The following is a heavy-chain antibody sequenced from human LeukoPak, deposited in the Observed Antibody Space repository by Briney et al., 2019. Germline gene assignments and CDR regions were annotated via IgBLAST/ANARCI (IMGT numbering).Heavy chain of an antibody. D-gene: IGHD5-12*01. CDR2: ISAYNGNT. CDR1: GDTFTNSG. J-gene: IGHJ4*02. V-gene: IGHV1-18*01. Sequence: GASVKVSCEASGDTFTNSGITCGRQAPGQGLEWMGWISAYNGNTNYAQKLQGRVTMTTDTSTSTAYMELRSLRSDDTAVYYCASGYSGYAGFDPTDYWCQGTLVTVSS. CDR3: ASGYSGYAGFDPTDY.